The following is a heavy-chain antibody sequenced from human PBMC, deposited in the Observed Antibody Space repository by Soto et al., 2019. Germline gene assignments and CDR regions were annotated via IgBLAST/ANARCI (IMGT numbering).Heavy chain of an antibody. J-gene: IGHJ6*02. CDR3: ARGRPYTAAGVYYYYGMDV. CDR1: GYTFTSYG. D-gene: IGHD6-13*01. Sequence: QVQLVQSGAEVKKPGASVKVSCKASGYTFTSYGISWVRQAPGQGLEWMGWISAYNGNPNYAQKLQGRVTMTTHTTTSTAYMELRSLRSDDTAVYYCARGRPYTAAGVYYYYGMDVWGQGTTVTVSS. CDR2: ISAYNGNP. V-gene: IGHV1-18*01.